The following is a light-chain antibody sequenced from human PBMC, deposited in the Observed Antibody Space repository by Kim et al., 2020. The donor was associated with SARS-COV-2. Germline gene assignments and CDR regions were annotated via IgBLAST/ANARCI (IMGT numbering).Light chain of an antibody. CDR2: EVN. Sequence: ASVAGSPGQPITLSCAGASSDVVSWYQHHPGEAPKLIIFEVNKRPSQISNRFSGSKSGNTASLTIAGLQAEDEANYYCCSYEGTVVFGGGTQLTVL. J-gene: IGLJ2*01. CDR3: CSYEGTVV. V-gene: IGLV2-23*02. CDR1: SSDVV.